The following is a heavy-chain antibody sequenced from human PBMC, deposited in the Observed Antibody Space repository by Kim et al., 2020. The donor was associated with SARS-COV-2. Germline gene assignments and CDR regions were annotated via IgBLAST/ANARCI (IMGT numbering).Heavy chain of an antibody. Sequence: ASVKVSCKASGYTFTSYAMNWVRQAPGQGLEWMGWINTNTGNPTYAQGFTGRFVFSLDTSVSTAYLQISSLKAEDTAVYYCARVQQQGGCVGSDYWGQGTLVTVSS. CDR3: ARVQQQGGCVGSDY. V-gene: IGHV7-4-1*02. J-gene: IGHJ4*02. CDR1: GYTFTSYA. D-gene: IGHD6-13*01. CDR2: INTNTGNP.